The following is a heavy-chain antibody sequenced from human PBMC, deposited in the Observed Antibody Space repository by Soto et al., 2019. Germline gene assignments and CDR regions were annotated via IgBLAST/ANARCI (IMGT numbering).Heavy chain of an antibody. Sequence: SVNVSCKASGGTFSSYAISWVRQAPGQGLEWMGGIIPIFGTANYAQKFQGRVTITADESTSTAYMELSSLRSEDTAVYYCARDLSIAAAGSFDYWGQGTLVSVSS. D-gene: IGHD6-13*01. V-gene: IGHV1-69*13. CDR1: GGTFSSYA. J-gene: IGHJ4*02. CDR2: IIPIFGTA. CDR3: ARDLSIAAAGSFDY.